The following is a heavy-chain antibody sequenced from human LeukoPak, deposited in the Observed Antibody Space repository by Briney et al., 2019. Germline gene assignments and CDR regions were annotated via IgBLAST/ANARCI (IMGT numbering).Heavy chain of an antibody. Sequence: ASMKVSCKASGYTFTSYYMHWVRQAPGQGLEWMGIINPSGGSTSYAQKFQGRVTMTRDTSTSTVYMELSSLRSEDTAVYYCARGQLTYDSSGYYVAGWFDPWGQGTLVTVSS. CDR1: GYTFTSYY. CDR2: INPSGGST. V-gene: IGHV1-46*01. CDR3: ARGQLTYDSSGYYVAGWFDP. D-gene: IGHD3-22*01. J-gene: IGHJ5*02.